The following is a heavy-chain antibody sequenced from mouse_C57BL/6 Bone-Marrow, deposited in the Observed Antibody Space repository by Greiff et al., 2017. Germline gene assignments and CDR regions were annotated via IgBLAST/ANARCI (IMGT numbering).Heavy chain of an antibody. CDR2: IYPRSGNT. CDR1: GYTFTSYG. V-gene: IGHV1-81*01. Sequence: VKLMESGAELARPGASVKLSCKASGYTFTSYGISWVKQRTGQGLEWIGEIYPRSGNTYYNEKFKGKATLTADKSSSTAYMELRSLTSEDSAVYFCARDSIYWYFDVWGTGTTVTVSS. D-gene: IGHD2-10*02. J-gene: IGHJ1*03. CDR3: ARDSIYWYFDV.